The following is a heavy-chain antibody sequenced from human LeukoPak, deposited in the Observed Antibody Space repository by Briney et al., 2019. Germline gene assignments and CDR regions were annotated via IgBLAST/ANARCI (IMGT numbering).Heavy chain of an antibody. V-gene: IGHV3-7*01. J-gene: IGHJ4*02. CDR2: IKEDGSDK. CDR3: ARDDGIRTVDY. Sequence: GGSLRLSCAASGFTFSSYWMSWVRQAPGKGLEWVANIKEDGSDKYYVDSVKGRFTISRDNAENSLYLQMNGLRAEDTAVYYCARDDGIRTVDYWGQGTLVTVSS. D-gene: IGHD1-14*01. CDR1: GFTFSSYW.